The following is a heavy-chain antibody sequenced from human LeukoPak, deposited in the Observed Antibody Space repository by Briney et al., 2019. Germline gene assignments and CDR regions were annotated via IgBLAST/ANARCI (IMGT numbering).Heavy chain of an antibody. CDR1: GFTFSSYW. Sequence: GGSLSLSCAASGFTFSSYWMHWVRQAPGKGLVWVSRINTDGSSTSYADSVRGRFTISRDNAKNTLYLQMNSLRAEDTAVYYCARDYLGYCTNGVCYNFDYWGQGTLVTVSS. V-gene: IGHV3-74*01. CDR2: INTDGSST. J-gene: IGHJ4*02. D-gene: IGHD2-8*01. CDR3: ARDYLGYCTNGVCYNFDY.